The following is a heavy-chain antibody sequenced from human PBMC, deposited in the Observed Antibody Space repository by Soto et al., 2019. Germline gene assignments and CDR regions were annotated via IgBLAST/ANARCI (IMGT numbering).Heavy chain of an antibody. D-gene: IGHD3-16*01. V-gene: IGHV3-30-3*01. CDR3: ARDLIGGFDY. CDR2: ISYDGSNK. Sequence: QVQLVESGGGVVQPGRSLRLSCAASGFTFSSYAMHWVRQAPGKGLEWVAVISYDGSNKYYADSVKGRFTISRDNSKNTLYLQMNSLRAEDTAVYYCARDLIGGFDYWGQGTLVTASS. CDR1: GFTFSSYA. J-gene: IGHJ4*02.